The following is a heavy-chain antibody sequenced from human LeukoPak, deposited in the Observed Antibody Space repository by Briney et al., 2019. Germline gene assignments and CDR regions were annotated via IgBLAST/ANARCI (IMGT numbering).Heavy chain of an antibody. Sequence: PGGSLRLSCVASGFPFSSYWMTWVRQAPGKGLEWVANIKQDGSKKSYVDSVKGRFTISRDNAKNSLYLQMNSLRAEDTAVYYCARDESQLGDNNWFDPWGQGTLVTVSS. CDR3: ARDESQLGDNNWFDP. V-gene: IGHV3-7*01. CDR1: GFPFSSYW. D-gene: IGHD6-6*01. J-gene: IGHJ5*02. CDR2: IKQDGSKK.